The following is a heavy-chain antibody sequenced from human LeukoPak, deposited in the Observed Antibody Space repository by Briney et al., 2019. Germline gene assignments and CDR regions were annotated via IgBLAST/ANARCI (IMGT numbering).Heavy chain of an antibody. CDR3: AKGSSSSWFGGDSE. J-gene: IGHJ4*02. D-gene: IGHD6-13*01. V-gene: IGHV3-30*18. Sequence: GGSLRLFCAASGFAFSLYCLHWARHARGGGREWLALISYDGSNKDYADSVKGRLTISRDNNKNTLYLQMNSLRLEDTAVYYCAKGSSSSWFGGDSEWGQGTLVIVST. CDR1: GFAFSLYC. CDR2: ISYDGSNK.